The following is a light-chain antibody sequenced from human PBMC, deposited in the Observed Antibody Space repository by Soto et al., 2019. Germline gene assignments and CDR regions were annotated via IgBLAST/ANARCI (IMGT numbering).Light chain of an antibody. Sequence: QAVVTQPPSASGTPGQRVTISCSGSSSNIGSNYVYWYQQLPGTAPKLLIYSNNQRPSGVPDRFSGSKSGTSASLAISGLRSEDEADYYCGTWDSSLSAVVFGGGTQLTVL. J-gene: IGLJ2*01. CDR3: GTWDSSLSAVV. CDR1: SSNIGSNY. V-gene: IGLV1-47*02. CDR2: SNN.